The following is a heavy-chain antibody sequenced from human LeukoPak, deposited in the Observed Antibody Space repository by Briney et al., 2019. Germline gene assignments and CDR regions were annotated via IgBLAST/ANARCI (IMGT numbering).Heavy chain of an antibody. V-gene: IGHV3-30-3*01. CDR2: LSSDGVNK. CDR1: GFTFSSFL. CDR3: ARDPGTIFDILNYHFDY. J-gene: IGHJ4*02. Sequence: GGPLSLSGAASGFTFSSFLMHWFGQIPGRGLQWVEFLSSDGVNKRYADSVEGRFTISRDNFNNTFYLQMNSLRAEDTAVYYCARDPGTIFDILNYHFDYWGQGTLVTVSS. D-gene: IGHD3-3*01.